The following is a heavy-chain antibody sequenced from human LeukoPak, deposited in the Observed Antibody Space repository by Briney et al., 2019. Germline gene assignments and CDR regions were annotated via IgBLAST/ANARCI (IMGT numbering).Heavy chain of an antibody. CDR3: ARGCGYSGYDCGY. D-gene: IGHD5-12*01. J-gene: IGHJ4*02. CDR1: GFTVSSNH. V-gene: IGHV3-66*01. CDR2: IYSGGST. Sequence: GGSLRLSCAASGFTVSSNHMSWVRQAPGKGLEWVSVIYSGGSTYYADSVKGRFTISRDNAKNSLYLQMNSLRAEDTAVYYCARGCGYSGYDCGYWGQGTLVTVSS.